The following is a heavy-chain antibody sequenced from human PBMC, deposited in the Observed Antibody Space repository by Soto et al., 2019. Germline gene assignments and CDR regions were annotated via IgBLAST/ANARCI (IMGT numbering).Heavy chain of an antibody. J-gene: IGHJ4*02. CDR2: ISSSSSYI. CDR3: ARAPRGWLLRAFDY. V-gene: IGHV3-21*01. Sequence: LRLSCAASGFTFSSYSMNWVRQAPGKGLEWVSSISSSSSYIYYADSVKGRFTISRDNAKNSLYLQMNSLRAEDTAVYYCARAPRGWLLRAFDYWGQGTLVTVSS. D-gene: IGHD3-22*01. CDR1: GFTFSSYS.